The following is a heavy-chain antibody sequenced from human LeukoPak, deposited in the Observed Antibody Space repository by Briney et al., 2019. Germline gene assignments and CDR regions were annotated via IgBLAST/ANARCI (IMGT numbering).Heavy chain of an antibody. CDR1: GGSFSGYY. CDR2: INPRGST. D-gene: IGHD5-24*01. Sequence: SETLSLTCGVYGGSFSGYYWSWIRQPPGKGLEWIGEINPRGSTNYNPSLKSRVTLSADTPKNQFSLTLNSVTAADTAVYYCARRRLGYYFDYWGQGTLVTVSS. J-gene: IGHJ4*02. V-gene: IGHV4-34*01. CDR3: ARRRLGYYFDY.